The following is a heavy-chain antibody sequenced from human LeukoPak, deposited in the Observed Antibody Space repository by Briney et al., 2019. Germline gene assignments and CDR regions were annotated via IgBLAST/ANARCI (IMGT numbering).Heavy chain of an antibody. CDR3: ASHRGSLDY. Sequence: GGSLRLSCAASGFSLSSYSMNWIRQAPGKGLEWVSSISTDNSYRHYADSVKGRFTISRDNPKNSLYLQMNTLRAEDTAVYYCASHRGSLDYWGQGTLVTVSS. V-gene: IGHV3-21*06. CDR1: GFSLSSYS. J-gene: IGHJ4*02. CDR2: ISTDNSYR. D-gene: IGHD3-10*01.